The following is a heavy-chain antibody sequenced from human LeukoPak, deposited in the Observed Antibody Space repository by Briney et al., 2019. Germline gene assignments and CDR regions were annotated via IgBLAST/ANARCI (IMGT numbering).Heavy chain of an antibody. J-gene: IGHJ4*02. D-gene: IGHD6-19*01. V-gene: IGHV1-18*01. CDR1: GYTFTNFG. CDR2: VSAYNGNT. CDR3: ARAPGIAVAGSDS. Sequence: ASVKVSCKASGYTFTNFGIIWMRQAPGQGHEWMGWVSAYNGNTNYAQKLQGRVTMTTDTSTSTAYMELRSLRSDDTAVYYCARAPGIAVAGSDSWGQGTLVTVSS.